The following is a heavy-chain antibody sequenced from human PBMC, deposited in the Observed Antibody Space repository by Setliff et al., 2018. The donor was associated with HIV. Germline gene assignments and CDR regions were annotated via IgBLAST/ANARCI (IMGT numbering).Heavy chain of an antibody. CDR3: ARRVPDYGDYITPIDY. CDR1: GFTFSDYY. J-gene: IGHJ4*02. D-gene: IGHD4-17*01. CDR2: ISSSGSTI. Sequence: PGGSLRLSCAASGFTFSDYYMSWIRQAPGKGLEWVSYISSSGSTIYYADSVKGRFTISRDNAKNSLYLQVNSLRAEDTAVYYCARRVPDYGDYITPIDYWGQGTLVTVSS. V-gene: IGHV3-11*04.